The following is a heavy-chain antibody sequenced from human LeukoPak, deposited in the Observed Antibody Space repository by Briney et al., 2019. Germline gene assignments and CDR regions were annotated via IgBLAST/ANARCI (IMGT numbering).Heavy chain of an antibody. CDR1: GFTFSNYA. CDR2: ISGSGDST. J-gene: IGHJ4*02. Sequence: GSLRLSCAASGFTFSNYAMNWVRQTPGKGLEWVSAISGSGDSTYYADSVRGRFTISRDNSKNTLYLRMNSLRAEDTAVYYCAKGEFYDVWSGYSIDSWGQGTLVTVSS. D-gene: IGHD3-3*01. V-gene: IGHV3-23*01. CDR3: AKGEFYDVWSGYSIDS.